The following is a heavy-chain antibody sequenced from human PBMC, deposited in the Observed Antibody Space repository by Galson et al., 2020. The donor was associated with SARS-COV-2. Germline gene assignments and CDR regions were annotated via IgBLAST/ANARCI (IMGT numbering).Heavy chain of an antibody. D-gene: IGHD3-22*01. J-gene: IGHJ6*02. CDR3: ARGRGGSRGYFYAFDYCMDV. CDR1: GGSFSDNY. Sequence: TLSLTCAVYGGSFSDNYWTWIRQPPGKGLEWLGEINQSGSANYKPSLKSRVTISVDTSKTQFSLTLSSVTAADTAVYYCARGRGGSRGYFYAFDYCMDVWGPGTTVTVSS. V-gene: IGHV4-34*01. CDR2: INQSGSA.